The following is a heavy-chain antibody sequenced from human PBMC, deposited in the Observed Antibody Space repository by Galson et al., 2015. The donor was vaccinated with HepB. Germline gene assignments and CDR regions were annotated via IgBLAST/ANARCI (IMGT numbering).Heavy chain of an antibody. V-gene: IGHV4-34*01. CDR3: ARGLSFWWLLYSRGHFDY. CDR1: GGSFSGYY. Sequence: SETLSLTCAVYGGSFSGYYWSWIRQPPGKGLEWIGEINHSGSTNYNPSLKSRVTISVDTSKNQFSLKLSSVTAADTAVYYCARGLSFWWLLYSRGHFDYWGQGTLVTVSS. CDR2: INHSGST. D-gene: IGHD3-3*01. J-gene: IGHJ4*02.